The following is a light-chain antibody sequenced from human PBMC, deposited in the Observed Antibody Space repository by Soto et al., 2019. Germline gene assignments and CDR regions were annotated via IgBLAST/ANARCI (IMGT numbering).Light chain of an antibody. CDR1: ISDVGSYSF. CDR3: SSYAGFGTFYV. CDR2: EAI. Sequence: QSALTQPAAVSGSPGQSITISCTGTISDVGSYSFVSWYQHHPGKAPKLLIFEAIKRPSGVSNRFSGSKSGNTASLTISGLRPEDEADYYCSSYAGFGTFYVFGTGTKLTVL. V-gene: IGLV2-23*01. J-gene: IGLJ1*01.